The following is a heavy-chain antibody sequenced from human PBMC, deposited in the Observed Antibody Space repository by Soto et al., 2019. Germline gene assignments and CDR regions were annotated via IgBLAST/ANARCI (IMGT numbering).Heavy chain of an antibody. CDR3: AKNSRAYSSSPGPLD. CDR2: ISGSGGST. CDR1: GFTFCSYA. Sequence: PGGSMRLSCAASGFTFCSYAMSWVRKATGKGLEWVSAISGSGGSTYYADSVKGRFTISRDNSKNTLYLQMNSLRAEDTAVYYCAKNSRAYSSSPGPLDWGQGTLVTVSS. J-gene: IGHJ4*02. V-gene: IGHV3-23*01. D-gene: IGHD6-13*01.